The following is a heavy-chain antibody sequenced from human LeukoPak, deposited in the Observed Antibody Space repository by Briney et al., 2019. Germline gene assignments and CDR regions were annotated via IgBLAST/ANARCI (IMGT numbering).Heavy chain of an antibody. D-gene: IGHD2-15*01. J-gene: IGHJ5*02. CDR1: GFTFSSYG. CDR2: ISYDGSNR. CDR3: ARSPPHCSGGSCYCT. Sequence: PGGSLRLSCGASGFTFSSYGIHWVRQAPGKGLEWVAVISYDGSNRYYADSVKGRFTISRDNSKNMLFLQMNSLRAEDTAVYYCARSPPHCSGGSCYCTWGQGTLVTVSS. V-gene: IGHV3-30*04.